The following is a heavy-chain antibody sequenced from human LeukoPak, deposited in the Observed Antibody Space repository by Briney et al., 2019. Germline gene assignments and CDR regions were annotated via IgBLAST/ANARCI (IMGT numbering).Heavy chain of an antibody. CDR2: ITSSSSYI. CDR3: ARDDGSYFAFDI. CDR1: GFTFSSYS. J-gene: IGHJ3*02. Sequence: PGGSLRLSCAASGFTFSSYSMNWVRQTPGKGLEWVSSITSSSSYIYYADAVRGRFTIARDNAKNSLYLQMNSLRAADTAVYYCARDDGSYFAFDIWGQGTMVTVSS. D-gene: IGHD1-26*01. V-gene: IGHV3-21*01.